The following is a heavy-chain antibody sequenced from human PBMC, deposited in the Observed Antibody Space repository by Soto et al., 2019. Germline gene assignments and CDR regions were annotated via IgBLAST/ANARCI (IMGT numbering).Heavy chain of an antibody. J-gene: IGHJ5*02. CDR2: IYHSGST. CDR1: GGSISSGGYS. D-gene: IGHD3-3*01. V-gene: IGHV4-30-2*01. CDR3: ARGYDFWSGYPPNWFDP. Sequence: PSETLSLTCAVSGGSISSGGYSWGWIRQPPGKGLEWIGYIYHSGSTYYNPSLKSRVTISVDRSKNQFSLKLSSVTAADTAVYYCARGYDFWSGYPPNWFDPWGQGTLVTAPQ.